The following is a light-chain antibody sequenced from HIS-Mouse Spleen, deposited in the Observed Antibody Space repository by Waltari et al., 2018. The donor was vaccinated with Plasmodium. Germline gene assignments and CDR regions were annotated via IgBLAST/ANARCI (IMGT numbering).Light chain of an antibody. V-gene: IGLV3-10*01. Sequence: SYDLTHPPSLSVSPGQTARTTCSGDALPTNYPFWYQQKSGQAPVLVIYEDSKRPSGIPERFSGSSSGTMATLTISGAQVEDEADYYCYSTDSSGNHRVFGGGTKLTVL. CDR1: ALPTNY. CDR2: EDS. CDR3: YSTDSSGNHRV. J-gene: IGLJ3*02.